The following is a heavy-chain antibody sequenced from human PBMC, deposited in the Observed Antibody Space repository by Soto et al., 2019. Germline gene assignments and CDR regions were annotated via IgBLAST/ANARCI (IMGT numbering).Heavy chain of an antibody. CDR1: DGSIDSSAYS. D-gene: IGHD2-21*02. CDR3: ARRDCGGDCYSWYY. V-gene: IGHV4-39*01. Sequence: SETLSLTCTVSDGSIDSSAYSWGWIRQPPGKGLEWIGSINYSGSTYYSPSPNSRVTISIDTSRNQFSLRLSSVTAADTAVYYCARRDCGGDCYSWYYWGQGTLVTVSS. J-gene: IGHJ4*02. CDR2: INYSGST.